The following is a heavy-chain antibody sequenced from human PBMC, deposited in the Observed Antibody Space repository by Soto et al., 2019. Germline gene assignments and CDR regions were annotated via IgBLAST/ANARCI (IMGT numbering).Heavy chain of an antibody. CDR3: ASMIGDPVLSFDS. Sequence: QVQLQESGPGLVKPSETLSLTCTVSGGSISSYYWSWIRQPPGKGLEWIGFIFYSGSTSYNPSLKSLVTISLDTSEYQFSLKLPSVTAAHTAVYYCASMIGDPVLSFDSWGQGTLVAVSS. CDR2: IFYSGST. J-gene: IGHJ5*01. CDR1: GGSISSYY. V-gene: IGHV4-59*01. D-gene: IGHD3-10*02.